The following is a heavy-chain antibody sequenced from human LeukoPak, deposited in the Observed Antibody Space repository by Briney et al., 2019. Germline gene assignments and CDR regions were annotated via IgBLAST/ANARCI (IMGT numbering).Heavy chain of an antibody. V-gene: IGHV4-39*07. J-gene: IGHJ5*02. D-gene: IGHD2-2*01. CDR3: VRLGVVGIDQNWFDP. CDR2: IYYSGST. CDR1: GDSISSSSFF. Sequence: SETLSLTCTVSGDSISSSSFFWGWIRQPPGKGLVWIGSIYYSGSTYYNPSLKSRVTISVDTSKNQFSLKLSSVTAADTAVYYCVRLGVVGIDQNWFDPWGRGTLVTVSS.